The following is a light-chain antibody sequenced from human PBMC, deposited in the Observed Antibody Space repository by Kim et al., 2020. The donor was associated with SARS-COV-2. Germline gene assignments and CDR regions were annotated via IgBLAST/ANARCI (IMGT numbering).Light chain of an antibody. Sequence: PGERATLSCMASQSISSEFLAWYQQISGQPPRLLIFGASNRAAGIPDRFSGGGSGTDFTLTITRLEPADSGVYYCQQYTTSPPAYTFGQGTKLEI. CDR2: GAS. CDR3: QQYTTSPPAYT. CDR1: QSISSEF. V-gene: IGKV3-20*01. J-gene: IGKJ2*01.